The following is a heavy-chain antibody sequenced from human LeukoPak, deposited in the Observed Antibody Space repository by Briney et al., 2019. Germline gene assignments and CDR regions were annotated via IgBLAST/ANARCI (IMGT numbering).Heavy chain of an antibody. J-gene: IGHJ4*02. CDR3: AKGSSRDFLWGSTLDY. CDR2: IRFDGGDK. V-gene: IGHV3-30*02. CDR1: GFTFRTYG. D-gene: IGHD3-16*01. Sequence: GGSLRLSCAASGFTFRTYGIHWVRQAPGKGLEWVAFIRFDGGDKYYADSVKGRFTISRDNSKNTLYLQTNSLRSEDTAVYYCAKGSSRDFLWGSTLDYWGQGTLVLVSS.